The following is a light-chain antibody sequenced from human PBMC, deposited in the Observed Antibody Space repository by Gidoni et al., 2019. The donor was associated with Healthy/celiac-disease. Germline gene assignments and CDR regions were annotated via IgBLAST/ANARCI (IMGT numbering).Light chain of an antibody. V-gene: IGKV3-20*01. J-gene: IGKJ2*01. CDR3: QQYGSSPYT. CDR1: QSVSSSY. CDR2: GAS. Sequence: VLTQSPGTLSLSPGERATLSCRASQSVSSSYLAWYQQKPGQAPRRLIYGASSRATGIPDRFSGSGSGTDFTLTISRLEPEDFAVYYCQQYGSSPYTFXXXTKLEIK.